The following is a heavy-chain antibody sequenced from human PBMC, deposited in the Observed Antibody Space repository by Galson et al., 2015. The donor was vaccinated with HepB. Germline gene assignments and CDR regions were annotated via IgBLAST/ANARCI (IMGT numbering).Heavy chain of an antibody. CDR2: IIPILGIA. D-gene: IGHD2-21*02. V-gene: IGHV1-69*02. CDR1: GGTFSSYT. CDR3: ASGNIVVVTAIGGRGNAFDY. Sequence: SVKVSCKASGGTFSSYTISWVRQAPGQGLEWMGRIIPILGIANYAQKFQGRVTITADKSTSTAYMELSSLRSEDTAVYYCASGNIVVVTAIGGRGNAFDYWGQGTLVTVSS. J-gene: IGHJ4*02.